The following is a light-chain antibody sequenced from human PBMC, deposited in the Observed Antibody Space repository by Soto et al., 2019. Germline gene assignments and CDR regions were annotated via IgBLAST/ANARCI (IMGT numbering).Light chain of an antibody. Sequence: QSALTQPRSVSGSPGQSVTISCTGTSSDVGGYDYVSWYQQHPGKAPKLMIYDVNKRPSGVPDRFSGSKSGDTASLTISGLQIEDEADYYCCSYAGSYTYVVFGGGTKLTVL. CDR1: SSDVGGYDY. CDR3: CSYAGSYTYVV. J-gene: IGLJ2*01. CDR2: DVN. V-gene: IGLV2-11*01.